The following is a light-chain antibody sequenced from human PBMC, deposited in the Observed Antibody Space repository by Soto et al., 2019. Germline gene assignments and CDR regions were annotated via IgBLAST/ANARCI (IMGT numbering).Light chain of an antibody. CDR2: DAS. V-gene: IGKV1D-16*01. CDR3: QHYNSYSEA. J-gene: IGKJ1*01. CDR1: QGISSW. Sequence: DIQMTQSPSSVSASVGDRVTITCRASQGISSWLAWYQQKPGKAPNLLIYDASTLQSGVPSRFSGSSSGTDFTLTISSLQPEDFATYYCQHYNSYSEAFGQGTKVDIK.